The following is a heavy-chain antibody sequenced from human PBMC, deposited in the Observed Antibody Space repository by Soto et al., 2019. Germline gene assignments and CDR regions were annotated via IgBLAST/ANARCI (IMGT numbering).Heavy chain of an antibody. V-gene: IGHV1-2*02. D-gene: IGHD3-10*01. CDR3: ARLXGSGTTVVYYYYYGMDV. CDR2: INPNSGGT. Sequence: ASVKVSCKGSGYTFTGYYMHWVRQAPGQGLEWMGWINPNSGGTNYAQKFQGRVTMTRDTSISTAYMELSRLRSDDTAVYYCARLXGSGTTVVYYYYYGMDVWGQGTTVTVSS. CDR1: GYTFTGYY. J-gene: IGHJ6*02.